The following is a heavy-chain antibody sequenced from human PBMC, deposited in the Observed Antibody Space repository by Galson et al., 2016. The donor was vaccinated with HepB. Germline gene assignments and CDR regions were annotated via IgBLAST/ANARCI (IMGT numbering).Heavy chain of an antibody. V-gene: IGHV3-23*01. J-gene: IGHJ4*02. D-gene: IGHD5-18*01. CDR3: AKGDTVPDY. CDR1: GFTFGDYW. Sequence: SLRLSCAASGFTFGDYWMTWVRQGPGKGLEWVSTISGSGTHTFYGDAVKGRFTISRDNSKNTLYLQMRTLRVEDTAVYYCAKGDTVPDYWGQGTLVTVSS. CDR2: ISGSGTHT.